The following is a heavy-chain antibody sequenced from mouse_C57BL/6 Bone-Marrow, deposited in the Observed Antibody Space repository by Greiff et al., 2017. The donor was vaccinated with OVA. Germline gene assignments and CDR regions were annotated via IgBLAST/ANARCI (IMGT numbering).Heavy chain of an antibody. CDR3: ARLYERYAMDY. CDR1: GYTFTDYY. CDR2: IYPGSGNT. V-gene: IGHV1-76*01. D-gene: IGHD1-1*01. J-gene: IGHJ4*01. Sequence: VQLQQSGAELVRPGASVKLSCKASGYTFTDYYINWVKQRPGQGLEWIARIYPGSGNTYYNEKFKGKATLTAEKSSSTAYMQLSSLTSEDSAVYFCARLYERYAMDYWGQGTSVTVSS.